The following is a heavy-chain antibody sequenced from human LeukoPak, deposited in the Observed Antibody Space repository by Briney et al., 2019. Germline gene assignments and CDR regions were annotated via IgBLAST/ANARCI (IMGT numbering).Heavy chain of an antibody. CDR1: GFTFSTYT. CDR3: ARDDNWGFDY. J-gene: IGHJ4*02. CDR2: VSRSGST. V-gene: IGHV3-48*02. D-gene: IGHD1-1*01. Sequence: GGSLRLSCAASGFTFSTYTMNWVRQAPGKGLEWVSYVSRSGSTNYADSVKGRFTISRDNAKNSLYLQLNSLRDEDSAVYYCARDDNWGFDYWGQGTLVTVSS.